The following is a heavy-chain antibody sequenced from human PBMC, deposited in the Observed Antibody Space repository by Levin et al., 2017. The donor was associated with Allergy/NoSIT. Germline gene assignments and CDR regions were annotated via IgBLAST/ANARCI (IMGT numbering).Heavy chain of an antibody. CDR3: ATVQRVVVPAVHTGGPFYYYYMDV. J-gene: IGHJ6*03. CDR1: GYTLTELS. V-gene: IGHV1-24*01. Sequence: ASVKVSCKVSGYTLTELSMHWVRQAPGKGLEWMGGFDPEDGETIYAQKFQGRVTMTEDTSTDTAYMELSSLRSEDTAVYYCATVQRVVVPAVHTGGPFYYYYMDVWGKGTTVTVSS. D-gene: IGHD2-2*01. CDR2: FDPEDGET.